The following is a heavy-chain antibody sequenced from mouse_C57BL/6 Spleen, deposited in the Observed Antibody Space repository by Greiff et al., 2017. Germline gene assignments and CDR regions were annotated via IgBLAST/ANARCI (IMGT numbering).Heavy chain of an antibody. CDR3: ARRTYYSNYGYFDV. V-gene: IGHV3-8*01. J-gene: IGHJ1*03. Sequence: EVQLQQSGPGLAKPSQTLSLTCSVTGYSITSDYWNWIRKFPGNKLEYMGYISYSGSTYYNPSLKSRISITRDTSKNKYYLQLNSVTTEDTATYNCARRTYYSNYGYFDVWGTGTTVTVSS. D-gene: IGHD2-5*01. CDR2: ISYSGST. CDR1: GYSITSDY.